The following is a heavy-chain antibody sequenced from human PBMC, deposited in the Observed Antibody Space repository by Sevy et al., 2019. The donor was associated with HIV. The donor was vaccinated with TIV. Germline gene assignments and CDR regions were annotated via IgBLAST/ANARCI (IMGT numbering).Heavy chain of an antibody. J-gene: IGHJ2*01. CDR2: FSGSGGST. D-gene: IGHD6-19*01. CDR1: GFTFSSYA. V-gene: IGHV3-23*01. Sequence: GGSLRLSCAASGFTFSSYAMSWVRQAPGKGLEWVSDFSGSGGSTYYADSVKGRFTISRDNSKNTLYLQMNSLRAEDTAVYYCAKDGGYSSGWYELGYFDLWGRGTLVTVSS. CDR3: AKDGGYSSGWYELGYFDL.